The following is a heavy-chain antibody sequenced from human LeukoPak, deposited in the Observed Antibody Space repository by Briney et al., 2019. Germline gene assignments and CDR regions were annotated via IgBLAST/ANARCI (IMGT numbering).Heavy chain of an antibody. CDR1: GGSISSSNYY. CDR2: IYYSGNT. Sequence: SETLSLTCTVSGGSISSSNYYWGWIRQPPGRGLEWIGTIYYSGNTFHNPSLKSRVTISVDTSKNQFSLKLSSVTAADTAVYYCARHHSHQFDIWGQGTMVIVSS. D-gene: IGHD4-11*01. J-gene: IGHJ3*02. CDR3: ARHHSHQFDI. V-gene: IGHV4-39*01.